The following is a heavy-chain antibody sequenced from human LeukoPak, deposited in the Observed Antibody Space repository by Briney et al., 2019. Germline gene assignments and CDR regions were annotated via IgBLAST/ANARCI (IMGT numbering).Heavy chain of an antibody. V-gene: IGHV3-74*01. J-gene: IGHJ4*02. Sequence: GGSLRFSCAASGFTFSSYWMNWVRQAPGKGLVWVSRIASDGSSTTYADSVKGRFSISRDNAKNTLYLQMNSLRVEDTAVYYCVRGRPHGNDYWGQGTLVTVSS. D-gene: IGHD4-23*01. CDR3: VRGRPHGNDY. CDR1: GFTFSSYW. CDR2: IASDGSST.